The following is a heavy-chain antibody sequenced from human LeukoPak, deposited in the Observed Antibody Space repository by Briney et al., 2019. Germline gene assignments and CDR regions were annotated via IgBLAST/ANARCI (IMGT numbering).Heavy chain of an antibody. CDR2: IKQDGSEK. V-gene: IGHV3-7*03. Sequence: GGSLRLSCAVSGFTFSRYAMTWVRQAPGKGLEWVANIKQDGSEKYYVDSVKGRFTISRDNAKNSLYLQINSLRAEDTAVYYCARGGESFLGIAAAGRFDYWGQGTLVTVSS. J-gene: IGHJ4*02. CDR1: GFTFSRYA. CDR3: ARGGESFLGIAAAGRFDY. D-gene: IGHD6-13*01.